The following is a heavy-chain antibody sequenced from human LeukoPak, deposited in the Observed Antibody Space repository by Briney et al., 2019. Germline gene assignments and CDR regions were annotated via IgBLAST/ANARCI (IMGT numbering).Heavy chain of an antibody. CDR2: IYSGGST. D-gene: IGHD5/OR15-5a*01. J-gene: IGHJ6*02. CDR3: AREVSIASWAPYYYYYYGMDV. CDR1: GFTVSSNY. Sequence: GGSLRLSCAPSGFTVSSNYMSWVRQAPGKGLEWVSVIYSGGSTYYADSVKGRFTISRDNSKNTLYLQMNSLRAEDTAVYYCAREVSIASWAPYYYYYYGMDVWGQGTTVTVSS. V-gene: IGHV3-53*01.